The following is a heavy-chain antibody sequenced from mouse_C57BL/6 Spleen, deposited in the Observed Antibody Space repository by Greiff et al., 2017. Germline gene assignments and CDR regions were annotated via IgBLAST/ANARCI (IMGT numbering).Heavy chain of an antibody. Sequence: EVHLVESGGGLVKPGGSLKLSCAASGFTFSDYGMHWVRQAPEKGLAWVAYISSGSSTIYYADTVKGRFTISRDNAKNTLFLQMTSLRSEDTAMYYCARPYPYYAMDYWGQGTSVTVSS. J-gene: IGHJ4*01. CDR1: GFTFSDYG. V-gene: IGHV5-17*01. CDR3: ARPYPYYAMDY. CDR2: ISSGSSTI.